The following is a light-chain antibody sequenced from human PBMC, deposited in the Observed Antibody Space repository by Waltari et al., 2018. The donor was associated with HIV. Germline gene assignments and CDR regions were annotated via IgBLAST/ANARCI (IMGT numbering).Light chain of an antibody. CDR3: QQYNSDFYT. CDR2: KAS. V-gene: IGKV1-5*03. CDR1: QNVDSW. Sequence: IQMTQSPSILPASFGYRVSITCRASQNVDSWLAWYQKRPGRATKLLIYKASTLEYGVPARFSGSGSGTDFTLTISSLQPDDFATDYCQQYNSDFYTFGQGTRLDLK. J-gene: IGKJ2*01.